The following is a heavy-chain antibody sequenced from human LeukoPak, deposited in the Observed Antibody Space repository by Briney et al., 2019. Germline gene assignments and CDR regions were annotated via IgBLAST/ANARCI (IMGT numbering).Heavy chain of an antibody. CDR1: GGSNSSYY. D-gene: IGHD3-10*01. V-gene: IGHV4-59*01. J-gene: IGHJ3*02. CDR2: IYYSGTT. CDR3: ARDPLSKSLRRAFDI. Sequence: SETLSLTCTVSGGSNSSYYWSWIRQPPGKGLEWIGYIYYSGTTNYNPSLKSRVTISVDTSKHQFSLKLSTLPAADTSVYYCARDPLSKSLRRAFDIWGQGTMVTVSS.